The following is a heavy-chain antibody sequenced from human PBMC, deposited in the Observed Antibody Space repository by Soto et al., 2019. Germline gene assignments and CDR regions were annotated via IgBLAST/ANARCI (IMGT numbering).Heavy chain of an antibody. CDR1: GFTFSSYG. J-gene: IGHJ4*02. CDR2: IWSDGSNK. CDR3: TRALPRFVWGTYRYWDY. D-gene: IGHD3-16*02. V-gene: IGHV3-33*01. Sequence: PGGSMGLSCAASGFTFSSYGMHWVCKAPGKGLEWVALIWSDGSNKYYADSVKGRFTISRDNSKNTVYLEMNSLKAEDTAVYYCTRALPRFVWGTYRYWDYWGQGTLVTVSS.